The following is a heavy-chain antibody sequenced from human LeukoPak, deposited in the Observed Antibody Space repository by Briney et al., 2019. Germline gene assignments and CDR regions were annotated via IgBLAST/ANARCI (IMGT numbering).Heavy chain of an antibody. J-gene: IGHJ4*02. CDR1: GFTFSSYG. Sequence: TGGSLRLSCAASGFTFSSYGMHWVRQAPGKGLEWVAFILYGGSKKYYADSVRGRFTISRDNSKNTVFLQMNTLRSEDTAIFYCAKAASSRGRYADTFDYWGQGTQVTVSS. D-gene: IGHD6-19*01. CDR2: ILYGGSKK. CDR3: AKAASSRGRYADTFDY. V-gene: IGHV3-30*02.